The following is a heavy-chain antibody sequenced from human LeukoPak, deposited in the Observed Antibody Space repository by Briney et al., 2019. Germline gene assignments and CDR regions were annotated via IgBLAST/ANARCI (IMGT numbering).Heavy chain of an antibody. CDR3: ARMRAGRSLFLGFYYYYMDV. Sequence: ASVKVSCKASGYTFTSYGISWVRQAPEQGLEWMGWISAYNGNTNYAQKLQGRVTMTTDTSTSTAYMELRSLRSDDTAVYYCARMRAGRSLFLGFYYYYMDVWGKGTTVTISS. D-gene: IGHD1-26*01. CDR1: GYTFTSYG. J-gene: IGHJ6*03. V-gene: IGHV1-18*01. CDR2: ISAYNGNT.